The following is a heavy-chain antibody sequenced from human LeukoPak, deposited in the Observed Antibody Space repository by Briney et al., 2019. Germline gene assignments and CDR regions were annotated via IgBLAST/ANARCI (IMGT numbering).Heavy chain of an antibody. V-gene: IGHV4-34*01. CDR2: INHSGST. CDR1: GGSFSGYY. D-gene: IGHD3-22*01. CDR3: AKPKYDSSGYYLRDDAFDI. Sequence: PSETLSLTCAVYGGSFSGYYWSWIRQPPGKGLEWIGEINHSGSTNYNPSLKSRVTISVDTSKNQFSLKLSSVTAADTAVYYCAKPKYDSSGYYLRDDAFDIWGQGTMVTVSS. J-gene: IGHJ3*02.